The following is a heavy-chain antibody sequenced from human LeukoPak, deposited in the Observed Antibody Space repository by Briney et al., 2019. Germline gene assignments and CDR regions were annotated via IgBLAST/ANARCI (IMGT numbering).Heavy chain of an antibody. CDR2: IWYDGSSK. V-gene: IGHV3-33*01. Sequence: PGGSLRLSCAASGFTFSSYGMHWVRQAPGKGLEWVAVIWYDGSSKYYADSVKGRFAISRDNSKNTLYLQMNSLRAEDTAVYYCARDRGSGSPFYFDFWGQGTLVTVSS. J-gene: IGHJ4*02. D-gene: IGHD3-10*01. CDR3: ARDRGSGSPFYFDF. CDR1: GFTFSSYG.